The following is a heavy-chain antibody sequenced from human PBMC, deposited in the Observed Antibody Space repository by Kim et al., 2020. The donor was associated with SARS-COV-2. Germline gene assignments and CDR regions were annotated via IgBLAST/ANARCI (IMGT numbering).Heavy chain of an antibody. V-gene: IGHV3-43*01. J-gene: IGHJ6*03. D-gene: IGHD4-17*01. Sequence: SVKGRFTIYRDNSKNCLYLQMNSLRTEDTALYYCAKSTVVTRYYYYYMDVWGKGTTVTVSS. CDR3: AKSTVVTRYYYYYMDV.